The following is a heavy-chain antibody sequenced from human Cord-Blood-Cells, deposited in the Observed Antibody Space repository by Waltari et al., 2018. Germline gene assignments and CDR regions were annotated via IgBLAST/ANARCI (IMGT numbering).Heavy chain of an antibody. CDR2: ISGSGGST. V-gene: IGHV3-23*01. D-gene: IGHD3-16*01. CDR3: AKDGGSPREDY. CDR1: GFTFSSYA. J-gene: IGHJ4*02. Sequence: EVQLLESGGGLVQPGGSLRLPCAASGFTFSSYALGWVRQAPGKGLEWVSAISGSGGSTYYADSVKGRFTISRDNSKNTLYLQMNSLRAEDTAVYYCAKDGGSPREDYWGQGTLVTVSS.